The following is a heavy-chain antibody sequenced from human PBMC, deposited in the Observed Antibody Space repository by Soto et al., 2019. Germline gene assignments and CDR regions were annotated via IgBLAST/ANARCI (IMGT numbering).Heavy chain of an antibody. Sequence: PGGSLRLSCTASGFTLQNYAMAWVRQAPGKGLEWVSTLIGGHYGTAYSYSVKGRFTVSRDNSKNCLYLQMNSLGVEDTAMYFCAKGKSTGDIDWFDPWGQGSLVTFSS. CDR2: LIGGHYGT. J-gene: IGHJ5*02. D-gene: IGHD3-10*01. CDR1: GFTLQNYA. V-gene: IGHV3-23*01. CDR3: AKGKSTGDIDWFDP.